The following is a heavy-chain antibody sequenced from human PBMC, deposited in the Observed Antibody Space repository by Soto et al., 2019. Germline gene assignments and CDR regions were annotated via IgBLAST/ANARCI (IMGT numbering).Heavy chain of an antibody. CDR1: GGSISSYY. CDR3: ARTDSRYYGMDV. J-gene: IGHJ6*02. CDR2: IYYSGST. Sequence: PSETLSLTCTVSGGSISSYYWSWIRQPPGKGLEWIGYIYYSGSTNYNPSLKSRVTISVDTSKNQFSLKLSSVTAADTAVYYCARTDSRYYGMDVWGQGTTVTVSS. V-gene: IGHV4-59*01. D-gene: IGHD3-22*01.